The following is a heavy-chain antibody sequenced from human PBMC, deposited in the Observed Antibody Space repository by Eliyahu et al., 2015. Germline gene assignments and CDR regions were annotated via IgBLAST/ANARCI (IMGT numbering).Heavy chain of an antibody. CDR2: IYHSGSA. Sequence: QVQLQESGPGLVKPSETLSLTCAVSGYSISSGYYWGWIRQPPGKGLEWIGSIYHSGSAYYNPSLKSRVTISVDTSKNQFSLKLSSVTAADTAVYYCARGMVNDAFDIWGQGTMVTVSS. D-gene: IGHD2-8*01. J-gene: IGHJ3*02. CDR1: GYSISSGYY. V-gene: IGHV4-38-2*01. CDR3: ARGMVNDAFDI.